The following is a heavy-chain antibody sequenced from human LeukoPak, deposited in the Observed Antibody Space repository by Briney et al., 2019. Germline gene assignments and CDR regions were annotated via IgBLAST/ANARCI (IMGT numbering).Heavy chain of an antibody. D-gene: IGHD3-22*01. CDR2: IYYSGST. Sequence: SETLSLTCTASGGSISSYYWSWIRQPPGKGLEWIGYIYYSGSTNYNPSLKSRVTISVDTSKNQFSLKLSSVTAADTAVYYCARHSGYDSSGYRINWFDPWGQGTLVTVSS. V-gene: IGHV4-59*08. J-gene: IGHJ5*02. CDR1: GGSISSYY. CDR3: ARHSGYDSSGYRINWFDP.